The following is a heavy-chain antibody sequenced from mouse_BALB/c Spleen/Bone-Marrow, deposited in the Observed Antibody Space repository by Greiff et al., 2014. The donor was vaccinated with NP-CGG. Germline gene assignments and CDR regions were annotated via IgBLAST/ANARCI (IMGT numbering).Heavy chain of an antibody. CDR3: ARDDYGY. V-gene: IGHV1S56*01. D-gene: IGHD2-4*01. Sequence: QVQLQQSGPELVKPGASVKMSCKASGYTFTSYYIHWVKQRPGQGLEWIGWIYPGDGSTKYNEKFKGKTTLTADKSSSTVYMLLSSQTSEDSAIYFCARDDYGYWGQGTLVTVSA. CDR1: GYTFTSYY. J-gene: IGHJ3*01. CDR2: IYPGDGST.